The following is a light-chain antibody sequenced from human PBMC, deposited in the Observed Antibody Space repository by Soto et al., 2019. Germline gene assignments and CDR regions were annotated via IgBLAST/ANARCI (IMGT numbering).Light chain of an antibody. Sequence: QSVLTQPPSVSGAPGQRVTISCTGSSSNIGAGYDVHWYQQLPGTAPKLLIYGNSNRPSGVPDRFSGSKSGTSASLAIPGLQAEDEADYYCQSYDSSLSRGVFGGGTKLTVL. J-gene: IGLJ2*01. CDR3: QSYDSSLSRGV. CDR1: SSNIGAGYD. CDR2: GNS. V-gene: IGLV1-40*01.